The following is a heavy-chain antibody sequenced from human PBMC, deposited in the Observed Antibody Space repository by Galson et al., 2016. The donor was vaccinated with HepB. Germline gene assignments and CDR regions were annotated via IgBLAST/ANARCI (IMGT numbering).Heavy chain of an antibody. CDR3: ARGSTATTPLAY. CDR2: ISTYNGST. V-gene: IGHV1-18*01. CDR1: GYSFSNYG. Sequence: SVKVSCKASGYSFSNYGITWVRQAPGQGLEWMGWISTYNGSTDYDQKLHGRLTLTTDASTTTAYLELRSLRFDDTAVYYCARGSTATTPLAYWGQGTLVTVSS. D-gene: IGHD4-11*01. J-gene: IGHJ4*02.